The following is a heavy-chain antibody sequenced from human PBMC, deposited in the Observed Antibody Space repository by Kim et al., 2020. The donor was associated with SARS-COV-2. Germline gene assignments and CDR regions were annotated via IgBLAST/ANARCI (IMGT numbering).Heavy chain of an antibody. D-gene: IGHD3-22*01. CDR2: ISYDGSNK. Sequence: GGSLRLSCVASGFTFSSYGMHWVRQAPGKGLEWVAVISYDGSNKYYADSVKGRFTISRDNSKNTLYLQMNSLRAEDTAVYYCAKDGGHYYDSSGYFQGLGPYYYYGMDVWGQGTTLTVSS. J-gene: IGHJ6*02. CDR3: AKDGGHYYDSSGYFQGLGPYYYYGMDV. CDR1: GFTFSSYG. V-gene: IGHV3-30*18.